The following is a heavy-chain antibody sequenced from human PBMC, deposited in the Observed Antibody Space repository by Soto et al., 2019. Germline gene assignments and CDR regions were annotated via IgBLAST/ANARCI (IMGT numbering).Heavy chain of an antibody. J-gene: IGHJ3*01. Sequence: QITLKESGPTLVKPTQTLTLTCTFSGFSLSTDGVGVGWIRQPPGKALEWLALIYWDDDQRYSPSLKTRLTIPTDTSKHQVALTMTNMDPVDTATCYCAHAYGGTSWPNDAFDVWGQGTVVTVSS. CDR1: GFSLSTDGVG. D-gene: IGHD2-2*01. CDR3: AHAYGGTSWPNDAFDV. V-gene: IGHV2-5*02. CDR2: IYWDDDQ.